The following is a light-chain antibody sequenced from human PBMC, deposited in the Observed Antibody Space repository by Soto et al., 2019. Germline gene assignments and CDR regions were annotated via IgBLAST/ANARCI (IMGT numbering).Light chain of an antibody. CDR3: HQSNDWPPKQCT. V-gene: IGKV3-15*01. CDR2: GAS. Sequence: EIVMTQSPATLSVSPGESATLSCRASESVSRNLAWYQQKPGQTPRLLIYGASTRATGIPARFSASGSGTEFTLTINCLQSEDFVVYYCHQSNDWPPKQCTFGPGTKLEVK. J-gene: IGKJ2*02. CDR1: ESVSRN.